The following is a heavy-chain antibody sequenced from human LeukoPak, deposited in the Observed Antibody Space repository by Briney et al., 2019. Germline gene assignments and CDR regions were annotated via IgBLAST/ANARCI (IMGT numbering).Heavy chain of an antibody. J-gene: IGHJ4*02. Sequence: ARSLRLSCAASGFTFSSYAMHWVRQAPGKGLEWVAVIYYAGSNKYYADSDVKVRFIISRDNAKNTLYLQMSSLRVEDTGIYYCARGIAVTGTDYWGQGTLVTVCS. CDR1: GFTFSSYA. CDR3: ARGIAVTGTDY. CDR2: IYYAGSNK. V-gene: IGHV3-30-3*01. D-gene: IGHD6-19*01.